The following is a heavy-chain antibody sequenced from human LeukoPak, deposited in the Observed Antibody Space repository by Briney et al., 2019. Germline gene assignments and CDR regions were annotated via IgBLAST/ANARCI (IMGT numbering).Heavy chain of an antibody. Sequence: GASVKVSCKASGYTFTGYYMHWVRQAPGQGLEWMGRINPNSGGTNYAQKFQGRVTMTRDTSISTAYMELSRLRSNDTAVYYCAREQSGSYYNYWGQGTLVTVSS. CDR2: INPNSGGT. CDR3: AREQSGSYYNY. CDR1: GYTFTGYY. J-gene: IGHJ4*02. D-gene: IGHD1-26*01. V-gene: IGHV1-2*06.